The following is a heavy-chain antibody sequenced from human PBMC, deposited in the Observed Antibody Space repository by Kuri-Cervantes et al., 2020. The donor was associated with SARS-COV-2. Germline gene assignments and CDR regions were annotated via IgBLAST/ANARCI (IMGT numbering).Heavy chain of an antibody. CDR1: GGTFSSYA. D-gene: IGHD6-13*01. V-gene: IGHV1-69*10. Sequence: SVKVSCKASGGTFSSYAISWVRQAPGQGLEWMGGIIPILGIANYAQKFQGRVTITADKSTSTAYMELSSLRSEDTAVYYCATGDSSWYRYIRNTYYFDYWGQGTLVTVSS. CDR3: ATGDSSWYRYIRNTYYFDY. CDR2: IIPILGIA. J-gene: IGHJ4*02.